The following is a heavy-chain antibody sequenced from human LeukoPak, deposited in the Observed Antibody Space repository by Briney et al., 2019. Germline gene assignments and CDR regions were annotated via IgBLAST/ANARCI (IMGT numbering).Heavy chain of an antibody. V-gene: IGHV3-23*01. CDR1: GFTFNSYA. CDR2: ISASGAST. CDR3: AKTYRDYFDS. D-gene: IGHD5-18*01. Sequence: PGGSLRLSCAGSGFTFNSYAMNWVRQAPGKGLEWVSTISASGASTFYADSVKGRFTISRDNSKNTVSLQVNSLRVEDTAIYYCAKTYRDYFDSWGLGTLVTVS. J-gene: IGHJ4*02.